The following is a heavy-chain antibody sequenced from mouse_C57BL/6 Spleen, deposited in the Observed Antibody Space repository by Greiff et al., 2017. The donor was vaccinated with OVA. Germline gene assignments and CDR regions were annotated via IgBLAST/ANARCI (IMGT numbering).Heavy chain of an antibody. CDR3: ARGGSKGGYAMDY. D-gene: IGHD6-1*01. CDR1: GYAFSSSW. V-gene: IGHV1-82*01. CDR2: IYPGDGDT. J-gene: IGHJ4*01. Sequence: VMLVESGPELVKPGASVKISCKASGYAFSSSWMNWVKQRPGKGLEWIGRIYPGDGDTNYNGKFKGKATLTADKSSSTAYMQLSSLTSEDSAVYFCARGGSKGGYAMDYWGQGTSVTVSS.